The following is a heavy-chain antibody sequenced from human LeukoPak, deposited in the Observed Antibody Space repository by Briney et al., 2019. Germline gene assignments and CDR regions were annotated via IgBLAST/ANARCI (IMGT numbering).Heavy chain of an antibody. Sequence: GGSLRLSCAASGFTFRDYWMSWVRQVPGTGLEWVANIKQDGSDRNYVTSVRGRFTISRDNAESSLYLQMNSLRAEDTAVYYCVRNLAVAGTCFDSWGQGTLVTVSS. J-gene: IGHJ4*02. D-gene: IGHD6-19*01. V-gene: IGHV3-7*03. CDR2: IKQDGSDR. CDR3: VRNLAVAGTCFDS. CDR1: GFTFRDYW.